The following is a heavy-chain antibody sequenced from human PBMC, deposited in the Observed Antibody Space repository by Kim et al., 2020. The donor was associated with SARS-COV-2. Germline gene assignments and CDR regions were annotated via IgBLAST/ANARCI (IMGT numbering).Heavy chain of an antibody. V-gene: IGHV3-21*01. CDR1: GFTFSSYS. J-gene: IGHJ3*02. D-gene: IGHD3-10*01. CDR3: ARDTLPYYGSGSYYNMDAFDI. Sequence: GGSLRLSCAASGFTFSSYSMNWVRQAPGKGLEWVSSISSSSSYIYYADSVKGRFTISRDNAKNSLYLQMNSLRAEDTAVYYCARDTLPYYGSGSYYNMDAFDIWGQGTMVTVSS. CDR2: ISSSSSYI.